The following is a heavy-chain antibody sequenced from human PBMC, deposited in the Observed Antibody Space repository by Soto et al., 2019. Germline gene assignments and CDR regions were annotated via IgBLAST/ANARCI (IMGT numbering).Heavy chain of an antibody. V-gene: IGHV1-18*01. CDR3: ARGSDVWSGPTKFDY. CDR1: GYTFTSYG. J-gene: IGHJ4*02. CDR2: ISAYNGNT. D-gene: IGHD3-3*01. Sequence: ASVKVSCKAPGYTFTSYGISWVRQAPGQGLEWMGWISAYNGNTNYAQKLQGRVTMTTDTSTSTAYMELRSLRSDDTAVYYCARGSDVWSGPTKFDYWGQGTLVTVSS.